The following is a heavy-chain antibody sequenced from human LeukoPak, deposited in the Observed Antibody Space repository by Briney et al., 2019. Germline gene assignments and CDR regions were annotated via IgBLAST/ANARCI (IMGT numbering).Heavy chain of an antibody. J-gene: IGHJ6*02. CDR3: VRHIKPAGPWDGMDV. CDR2: IIPIFGTA. CDR1: GGTFSSYA. V-gene: IGHV1-69*05. D-gene: IGHD1-26*01. Sequence: SVKVSCKASGGTFSSYAISWVRQAPGQGLEWMGGIIPIFGTANYAQKFQGRVTMTIDTSTSTAYMELRSLKSDDTAVYYCVRHIKPAGPWDGMDVWGQGTTVIVSS.